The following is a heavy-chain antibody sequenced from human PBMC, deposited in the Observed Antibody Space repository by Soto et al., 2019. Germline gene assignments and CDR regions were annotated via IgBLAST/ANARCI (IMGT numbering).Heavy chain of an antibody. CDR2: ISGSGAST. Sequence: PGGSLRLSCAASEFTFSNYEMHWVRQAPGKGLEWVSAISGSGASTTYIGSVKGRFTISRDNSRNTLSLRVNSLRAEDTALYYCARVNHDDYGDYCLDFWGQGTLVTVSS. CDR1: EFTFSNYE. D-gene: IGHD4-17*01. CDR3: ARVNHDDYGDYCLDF. J-gene: IGHJ4*02. V-gene: IGHV3-23*01.